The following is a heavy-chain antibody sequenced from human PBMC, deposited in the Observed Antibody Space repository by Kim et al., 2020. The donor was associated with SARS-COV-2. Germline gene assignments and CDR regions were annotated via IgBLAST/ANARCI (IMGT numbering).Heavy chain of an antibody. CDR2: ISSSSSYI. Sequence: GGSLRLSCAASGFTFSSYSMNWVRQAPGKGLEWVSSISSSSSYIYYADSVKGRFTISRDNAKNSLYLQMYSLRAEDTAVYYCARGYSYKPRYFDYWGQGTLVTVSS. CDR1: GFTFSSYS. D-gene: IGHD5-18*01. CDR3: ARGYSYKPRYFDY. V-gene: IGHV3-21*01. J-gene: IGHJ4*02.